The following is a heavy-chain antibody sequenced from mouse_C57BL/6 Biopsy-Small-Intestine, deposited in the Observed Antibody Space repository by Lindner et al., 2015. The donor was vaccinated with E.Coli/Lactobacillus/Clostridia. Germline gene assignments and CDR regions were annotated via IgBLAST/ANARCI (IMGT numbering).Heavy chain of an antibody. CDR3: ARWTPLGTGYYFDY. J-gene: IGHJ2*01. Sequence: VQLQESGPGLAKPSQTLSLTCSVTGYFITSDYWNWIRKFPGNKLEYMGYISYNGSTEYNPSLKSRISITRDTSKNQYYLQLNSVTPEDTATYYCARWTPLGTGYYFDYWGQGTTLTVSS. V-gene: IGHV3-8*01. CDR2: ISYNGST. CDR1: GYFITSDY. D-gene: IGHD3-3*01.